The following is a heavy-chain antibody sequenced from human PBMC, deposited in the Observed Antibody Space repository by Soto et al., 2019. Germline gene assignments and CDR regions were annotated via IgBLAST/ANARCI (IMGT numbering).Heavy chain of an antibody. J-gene: IGHJ4*02. CDR2: IYYSGST. Sequence: QVQLQESGPGLVKPSETLSLTCTVSGGAVSSGSYYWSWIRQPPGKGLEWIGYIYYSGSTNYNPSLKSRVTISVDTSKNQFSLKLSSVTAADTAVYYCARAFDLYGDYRWIDYWGQGTLVTVSS. D-gene: IGHD4-17*01. V-gene: IGHV4-61*01. CDR1: GGAVSSGSYY. CDR3: ARAFDLYGDYRWIDY.